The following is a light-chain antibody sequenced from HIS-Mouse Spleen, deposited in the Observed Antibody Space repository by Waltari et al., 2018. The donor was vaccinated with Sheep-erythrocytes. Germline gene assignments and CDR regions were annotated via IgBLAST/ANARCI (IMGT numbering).Light chain of an antibody. V-gene: IGLV1-40*01. CDR2: GTG. CDR3: QSYDSSLSGVV. J-gene: IGLJ2*01. CDR1: SSNIGAGYD. Sequence: QSVLTQPPSVSGAPGQRVTISCTGSSSNIGAGYDVHWYQQLPGTAPKLLIYGTGTRPSGVPDRFSGSKSGASASLAITGLQAEDEADYYCQSYDSSLSGVVFGGGTKLTVL.